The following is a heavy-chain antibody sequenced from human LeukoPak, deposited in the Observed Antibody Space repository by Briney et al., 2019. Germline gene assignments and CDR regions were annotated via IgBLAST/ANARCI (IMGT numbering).Heavy chain of an antibody. CDR3: ARHATPDIVVVPAAMGH. V-gene: IGHV5-51*01. CDR2: IRPMNSDV. Sequence: GESLKISCKGSGYNFNTYWVAWVRQLPGKGLEWMGIIRPMNSDVRYSPSFQGHVTISADKSISTAYLQWSSLKASDTAMYYCARHATPDIVVVPAAMGHWGQGTLVTVSS. CDR1: GYNFNTYW. D-gene: IGHD2-2*01. J-gene: IGHJ4*02.